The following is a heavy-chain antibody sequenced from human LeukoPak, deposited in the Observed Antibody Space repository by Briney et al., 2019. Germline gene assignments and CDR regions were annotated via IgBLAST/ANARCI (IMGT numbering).Heavy chain of an antibody. CDR2: ISSSGSTI. CDR3: AELGITMIGGV. D-gene: IGHD3-10*02. V-gene: IGHV3-23*01. J-gene: IGHJ6*04. Sequence: GGSLRLSCAASGFTFSSYAMSWVRQAPGKGLEWVSAISSSGSTIYYADSVKGRFTISRDKAKNSLYLQMNSLRAEDTAVYYCAELGITMIGGVWGKGTTVTISS. CDR1: GFTFSSYA.